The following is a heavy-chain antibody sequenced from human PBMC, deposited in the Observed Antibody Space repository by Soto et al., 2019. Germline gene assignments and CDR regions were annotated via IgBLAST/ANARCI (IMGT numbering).Heavy chain of an antibody. J-gene: IGHJ3*02. Sequence: SETLSLTCAVSGGYISGGNYSWSWIRQPPGKGLEWIGFIYNSGSTYYNSSLKSRVTISVDRSKNHFFLNLTSVTAADTAVYYCATYRKFFQIWGQGTKVTVSS. CDR3: ATYRKFFQI. CDR1: GGYISGGNYS. CDR2: IYNSGST. V-gene: IGHV4-30-2*01.